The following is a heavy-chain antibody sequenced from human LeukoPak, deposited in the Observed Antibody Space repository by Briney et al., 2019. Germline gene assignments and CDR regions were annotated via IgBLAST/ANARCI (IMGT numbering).Heavy chain of an antibody. D-gene: IGHD3-10*01. CDR2: IYYSGST. V-gene: IGHV4-31*03. Sequence: SETLSLTCTVSGGSISSGGYYWSWIRQHPGKGLERIGYIYYSGSTYYNPSLKSRVTISVDTSKNQFSLKLSSVTAADTAVYYCARVPTYYYGSGSYYNYYYYGMDVWGKGTTVTVSS. CDR1: GGSISSGGYY. J-gene: IGHJ6*04. CDR3: ARVPTYYYGSGSYYNYYYYGMDV.